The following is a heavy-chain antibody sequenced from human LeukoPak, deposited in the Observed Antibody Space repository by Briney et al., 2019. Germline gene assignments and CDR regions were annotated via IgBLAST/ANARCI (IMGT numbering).Heavy chain of an antibody. CDR3: ARDSGYEDYYYYMDV. V-gene: IGHV1-2*02. J-gene: IGHJ6*03. CDR2: INLNSGGT. CDR1: GYTFTGYC. D-gene: IGHD5-12*01. Sequence: ASVKASCKASGYTFTGYCMHWVRHAPGQGLERMGWINLNSGGTNYAQKFQGRVTMTRDTSISTAYMELSRLRSDDTAVYYCARDSGYEDYYYYMDVWGKGTTVTVSS.